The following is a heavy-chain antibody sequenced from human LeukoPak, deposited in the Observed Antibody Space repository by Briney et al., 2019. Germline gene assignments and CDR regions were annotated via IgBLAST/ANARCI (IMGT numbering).Heavy chain of an antibody. CDR2: ISAGSDEI. CDR1: GFIFRDYA. V-gene: IGHV3-23*01. CDR3: AKGRVYGALFDY. J-gene: IGHJ4*02. Sequence: PGGSLRLSCAVSGFIFRDYATSWVRQAPGKGLEWVSSISAGSDEIYYADSVKGRFSISRDNSRDTLYLQMNSLKDGDTAVYYCAKGRVYGALFDYWGQGSLVTVSS. D-gene: IGHD4-17*01.